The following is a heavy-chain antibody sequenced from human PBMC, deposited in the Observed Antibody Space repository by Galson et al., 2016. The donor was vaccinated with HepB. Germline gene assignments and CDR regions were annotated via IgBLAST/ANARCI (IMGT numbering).Heavy chain of an antibody. CDR1: GGSISTYY. J-gene: IGHJ4*02. CDR2: IYYSGST. Sequence: LSLTCIVSGGSISTYYWHWIRQPPGKGLEWIGYIYYSGSTNSNPSLKSRVTISVDTSKNQFSLKLSSVTAADTAVHFCARGDSTGWYRFDSWGQGTLVTVSS. D-gene: IGHD6-19*01. V-gene: IGHV4-59*01. CDR3: ARGDSTGWYRFDS.